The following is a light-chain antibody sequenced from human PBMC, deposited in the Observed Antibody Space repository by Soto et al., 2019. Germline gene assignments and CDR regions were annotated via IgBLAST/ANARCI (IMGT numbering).Light chain of an antibody. CDR2: SNN. CDR1: SSNIGAGHA. Sequence: QSVLTQPPSVSGAPGQRVTISCTGSSSNIGAGHAVHWYPQLPGTAPKLLIHSNNNRPSGVPDRFSGSKSGTSASLAIAGLQADDEADYYCQSYDPTLRTSLFGGGTKVTVL. V-gene: IGLV1-40*01. J-gene: IGLJ2*01. CDR3: QSYDPTLRTSL.